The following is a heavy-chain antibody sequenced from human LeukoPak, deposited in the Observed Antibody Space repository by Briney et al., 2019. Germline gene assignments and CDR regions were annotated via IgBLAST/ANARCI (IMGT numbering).Heavy chain of an antibody. CDR1: GFTFSSYA. J-gene: IGHJ6*02. Sequence: GGSLRLSCAASGFTFSSYAVSLVRQAPGKGLEWVSAISGSGGSTYYADSVKGRFTISRDNSKNTLYLQMNSLRAEDTAVYYCARYCSSTSCYTGYYYGMDVWGQGTTVTVSS. D-gene: IGHD2-2*02. V-gene: IGHV3-23*01. CDR3: ARYCSSTSCYTGYYYGMDV. CDR2: ISGSGGST.